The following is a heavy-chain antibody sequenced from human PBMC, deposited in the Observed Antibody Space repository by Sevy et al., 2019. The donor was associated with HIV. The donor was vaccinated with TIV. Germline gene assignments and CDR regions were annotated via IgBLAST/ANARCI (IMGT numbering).Heavy chain of an antibody. CDR2: ISGSGGST. J-gene: IGHJ4*02. D-gene: IGHD6-6*01. V-gene: IGHV3-23*01. CDR1: GFTFSNYA. CDR3: AKWSALPSSPFDY. Sequence: GGSPRLSCAASGFTFSNYAMSWVRQAPGKGLEWVSAISGSGGSTYYADSVKGRFTISRDNSKNTLFLQMNSLRAEDTAVYFCAKWSALPSSPFDYWGQGTLVTVSS.